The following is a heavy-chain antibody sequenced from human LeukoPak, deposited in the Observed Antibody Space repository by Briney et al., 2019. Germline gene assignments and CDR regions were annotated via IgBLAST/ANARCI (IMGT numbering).Heavy chain of an antibody. Sequence: GGSLRLSCAASGFSFSSYGMHWVRQAPGKGLEWVAVIPYDGSNKYYADSVKGRFTISRDNSKNTLYLQMNSLRAEDTAVYYCAKDYRYCSSTSCYGSDYWGQGTLVTVSS. CDR2: IPYDGSNK. CDR1: GFSFSSYG. J-gene: IGHJ4*02. D-gene: IGHD2-2*01. CDR3: AKDYRYCSSTSCYGSDY. V-gene: IGHV3-30*18.